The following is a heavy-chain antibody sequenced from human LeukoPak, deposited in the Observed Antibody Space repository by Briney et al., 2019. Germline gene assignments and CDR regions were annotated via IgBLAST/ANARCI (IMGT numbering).Heavy chain of an antibody. D-gene: IGHD2-15*01. CDR2: MNPNSGYT. V-gene: IGHV1-8*01. J-gene: IGHJ5*02. CDR3: ARGPAASHRNWFDP. CDR1: GYTFTNYD. Sequence: ASVKVSCKASGYTFTNYDVNWVRQATGQGLEWMGWMNPNSGYTGHAQKFQGRVTMTRNTSISTAYMELSSLRSEDTAVYYCARGPAASHRNWFDPWAREPWSPSLQ.